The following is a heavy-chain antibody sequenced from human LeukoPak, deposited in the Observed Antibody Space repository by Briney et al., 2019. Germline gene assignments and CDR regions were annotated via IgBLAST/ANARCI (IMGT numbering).Heavy chain of an antibody. CDR3: ARDPFIAVAGAEEGFDY. D-gene: IGHD6-19*01. J-gene: IGHJ4*02. V-gene: IGHV4-39*07. Sequence: PSETLSLTCTVSGASITSGGYYWGWIRQPPGKGLEWIVSVYYSGSTYYNPSLKSRVTISVDTSKNQFSLKLSSVTAADTAVYYCARDPFIAVAGAEEGFDYWGQGTLVTVSS. CDR1: GASITSGGYY. CDR2: VYYSGST.